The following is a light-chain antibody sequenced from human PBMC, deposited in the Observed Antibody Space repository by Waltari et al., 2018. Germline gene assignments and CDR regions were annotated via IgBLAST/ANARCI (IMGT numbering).Light chain of an antibody. CDR1: QDSINY. CDR3: QRYDGLLFYT. J-gene: IGKJ2*01. Sequence: DIQMTQSPSSLSASVGDRVTITCQASQDSINYLNWYQHKAGKATKLLIYDASNLETGVPSRFSGRGSGTDFTLTINDLQPEDVATYYCQRYDGLLFYTFGQGTKLELK. CDR2: DAS. V-gene: IGKV1-33*01.